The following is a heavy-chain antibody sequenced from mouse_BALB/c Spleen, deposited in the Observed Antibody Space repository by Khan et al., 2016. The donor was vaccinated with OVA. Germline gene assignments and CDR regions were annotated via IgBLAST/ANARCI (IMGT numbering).Heavy chain of an antibody. CDR1: GFTFTDYY. V-gene: IGHV7-3*02. J-gene: IGHJ4*01. CDR2: IRNKANGYTT. Sequence: EVVLVESGGGLVQPGGSLRLSCATSGFTFTDYYMSWVRQPPGKALEWLGFIRNKANGYTTEYSASVKGRFTISRDNSKSILYLEMNTLRAEDSATYYCARDDPYAMDYWGQGTSVTVSS. CDR3: ARDDPYAMDY.